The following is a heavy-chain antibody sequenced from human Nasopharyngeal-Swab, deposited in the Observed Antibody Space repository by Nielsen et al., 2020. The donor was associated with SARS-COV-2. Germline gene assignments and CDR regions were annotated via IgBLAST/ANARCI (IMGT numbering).Heavy chain of an antibody. CDR2: ISSSSSYI. D-gene: IGHD3-10*01. V-gene: IGHV3-21*01. CDR1: GFTFSSYS. J-gene: IGHJ4*02. Sequence: SLKISCAASGFTFSSYSMNWVRQATGKGLEWVSSISSSSSYIYYADSVKGRFTISRDNAKNSLYLQMNSLRAENTAVYYCARGGGSGSYWDYWGQGTLVTVSS. CDR3: ARGGGSGSYWDY.